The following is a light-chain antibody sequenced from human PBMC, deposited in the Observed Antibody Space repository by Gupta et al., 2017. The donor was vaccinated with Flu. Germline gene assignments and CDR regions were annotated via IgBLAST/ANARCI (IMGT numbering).Light chain of an antibody. CDR3: QQYKNWPPLT. Sequence: EIGMTQSPATLSVSPGERATLSCRASQSVSSNLAWYQQKPGQAPRLLIYGASTRATGIPARFSGSGSGTEFTLTISSRQSEDFAVYYCQQYKNWPPLTFGGGTKVEIK. J-gene: IGKJ4*01. CDR1: QSVSSN. V-gene: IGKV3-15*01. CDR2: GAS.